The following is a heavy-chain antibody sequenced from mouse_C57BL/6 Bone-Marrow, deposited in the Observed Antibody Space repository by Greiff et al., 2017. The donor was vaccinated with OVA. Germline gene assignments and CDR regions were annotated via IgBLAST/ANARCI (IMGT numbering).Heavy chain of an antibody. CDR3: ARGYEGRSDY. D-gene: IGHD2-14*01. V-gene: IGHV1-82*01. Sequence: QVQLQQSGPELVKPGASVKISCKASGYAFSSSWMNWVKQRPGKGLEWIGRIYPGDGDTNYNGKFKGKATLTADKSSSTAYMQLSSLTSEDSAVYVSARGYEGRSDYWGQGTTLTGSS. CDR1: GYAFSSSW. CDR2: IYPGDGDT. J-gene: IGHJ2*01.